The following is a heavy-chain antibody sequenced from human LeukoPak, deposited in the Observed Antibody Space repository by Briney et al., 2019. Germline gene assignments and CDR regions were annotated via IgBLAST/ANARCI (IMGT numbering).Heavy chain of an antibody. V-gene: IGHV3-11*01. D-gene: IGHD1-26*01. CDR1: GFTFSDYY. J-gene: IGHJ3*02. Sequence: PGGSLRLSCAASGFTFSDYYMSWIRQAPGKGLGWVSYISSSGSTIYYADSVKGRFTISRDNAKNSLYLQMNSLRAEDTAVYYCASSKWELRAFDIWGQGTTVTVSS. CDR2: ISSSGSTI. CDR3: ASSKWELRAFDI.